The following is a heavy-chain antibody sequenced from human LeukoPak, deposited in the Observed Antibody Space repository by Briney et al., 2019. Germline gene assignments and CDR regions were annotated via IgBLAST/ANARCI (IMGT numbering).Heavy chain of an antibody. CDR3: ARWVGCSGGSCYSVGIDY. D-gene: IGHD2-15*01. V-gene: IGHV4-34*01. J-gene: IGHJ4*02. CDR1: GGSFSGYY. Sequence: PSETLSLTCAVYGGSFSGYYWSWIRQPPGKGLEWIGEINHSGSTNYNPSLKSRVTISVDTSKNQFSLKLSSVTAADTAVYYRARWVGCSGGSCYSVGIDYWGQGTLVTVSS. CDR2: INHSGST.